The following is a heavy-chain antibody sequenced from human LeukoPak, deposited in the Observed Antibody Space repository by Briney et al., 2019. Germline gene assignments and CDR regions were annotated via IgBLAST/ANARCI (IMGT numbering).Heavy chain of an antibody. CDR2: IIPIFNIP. CDR3: GLSENYYYYYMDV. CDR1: GYTFTSYA. Sequence: SVKVSCKASGYTFTSYAISWVRQAPGQGLEWMGGIIPIFNIPDSAQKFQGRLTITADESTTTAYMELSSLRSDDTAIYYCGLSENYYYYYMDVWGKGTTVTISS. J-gene: IGHJ6*03. V-gene: IGHV1-69*13.